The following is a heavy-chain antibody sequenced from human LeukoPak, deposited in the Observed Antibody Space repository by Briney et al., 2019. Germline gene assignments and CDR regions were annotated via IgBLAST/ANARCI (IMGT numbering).Heavy chain of an antibody. V-gene: IGHV1-46*01. CDR1: GYTFTSHY. CDR2: INPSGGYT. Sequence: ASVKVSCKATGYTFTSHYMHWVRQAPGQGLEWMGIINPSGGYTTYAQKFQGRVTMTRDTSTSTVSMELSSLRSEDTAVYFCARQEDSSGYYYYYWGQGTLVTVSS. CDR3: ARQEDSSGYYYYY. D-gene: IGHD3-22*01. J-gene: IGHJ4*02.